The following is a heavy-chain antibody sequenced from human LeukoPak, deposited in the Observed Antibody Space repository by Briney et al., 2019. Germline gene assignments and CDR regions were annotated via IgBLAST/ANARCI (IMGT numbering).Heavy chain of an antibody. Sequence: SETLSLTCAVSGYSISSGYYWGWIRQPPGKGLDWIGSIYHSGSTYYNQSLKSRVNISVDTSKNKLPLTLRPVTAADTAVYYCARLSSGSYYVIDYWGQGTLVTVSS. CDR2: IYHSGST. CDR1: GYSISSGYY. CDR3: ARLSSGSYYVIDY. V-gene: IGHV4-38-2*01. J-gene: IGHJ4*02. D-gene: IGHD1-26*01.